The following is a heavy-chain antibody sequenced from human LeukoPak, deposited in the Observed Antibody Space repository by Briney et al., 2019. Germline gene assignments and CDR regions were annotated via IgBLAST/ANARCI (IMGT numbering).Heavy chain of an antibody. CDR1: GGSISTYY. J-gene: IGHJ4*02. CDR3: ARDGSARYYFDY. CDR2: IYYSGST. Sequence: SETLSLTCTVSGGSISTYYWNWIRQPPGKGLEWIGYIYYSGSTNYNPSLKSRVTISVDTSKNQFSLKLSSVTAADTAMYYCARDGSARYYFDYWGQGTLVSVSS. V-gene: IGHV4-59*01.